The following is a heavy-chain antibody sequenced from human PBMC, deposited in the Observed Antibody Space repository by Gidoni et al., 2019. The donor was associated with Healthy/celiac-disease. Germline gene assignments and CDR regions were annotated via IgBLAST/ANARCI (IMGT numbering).Heavy chain of an antibody. D-gene: IGHD1-26*01. CDR3: AKDAEEWELCDFDY. CDR1: A. V-gene: IGHV3-23*01. J-gene: IGHJ4*02. CDR2: ISGSGGST. Sequence: AMSWVSQAPGKGLAWVSAISGSGGSTYYADSVKGRFTISRDNSKTTLYLQMNSLRAEDTAVYYCAKDAEEWELCDFDYWGQGTLVTVSS.